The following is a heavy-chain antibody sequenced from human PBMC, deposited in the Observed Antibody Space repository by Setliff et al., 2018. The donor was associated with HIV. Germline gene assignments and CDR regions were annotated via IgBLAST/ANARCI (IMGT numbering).Heavy chain of an antibody. CDR3: ARDLLSGWYHYYYYMDV. D-gene: IGHD6-19*01. V-gene: IGHV1-46*03. CDR2: INPSGGST. Sequence: ALVKVSCKASGYTFTSYYMHWVRQAPGQGLEWMGIINPSGGSTSYAQKFQGRVTMTRDTSTSTVYMELSSLRSEDTAVYYCARDLLSGWYHYYYYMDVWGKGTTVTVSS. J-gene: IGHJ6*03. CDR1: GYTFTSYY.